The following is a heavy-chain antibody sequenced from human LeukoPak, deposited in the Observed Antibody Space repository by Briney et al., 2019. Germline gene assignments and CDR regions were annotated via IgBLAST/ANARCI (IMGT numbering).Heavy chain of an antibody. CDR1: GYTFTSYD. CDR3: ARGPFPIWNGYYYWFDP. J-gene: IGHJ5*02. Sequence: ASVKVSCKASGYTFTSYDINWVRQATGQGLEWMGWMNPNGGNTGYAQKFQGRVTMTRNTSISTAYMELSSLRSEDTAVYYCARGPFPIWNGYYYWFDPWGQGTLVTVSS. D-gene: IGHD3-3*01. CDR2: MNPNGGNT. V-gene: IGHV1-8*01.